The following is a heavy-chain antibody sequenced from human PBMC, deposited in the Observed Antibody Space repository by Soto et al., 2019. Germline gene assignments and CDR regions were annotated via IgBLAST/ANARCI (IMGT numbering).Heavy chain of an antibody. J-gene: IGHJ6*02. CDR1: GFTFSSYG. CDR3: AKDYPTVTSYYYGMDV. D-gene: IGHD4-4*01. V-gene: IGHV3-30*18. Sequence: GGSLRLSXAASGFTFSSYGMHWVRQAPGKGLEWVAVISYDGSNKYYADSVKGRFTISRDNSKNTLYLQMNSLRAEDTAVYYCAKDYPTVTSYYYGMDVWGQGATVTVSS. CDR2: ISYDGSNK.